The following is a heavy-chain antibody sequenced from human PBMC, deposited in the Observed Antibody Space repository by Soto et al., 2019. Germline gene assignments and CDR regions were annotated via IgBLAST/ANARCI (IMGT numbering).Heavy chain of an antibody. V-gene: IGHV4-61*01. Sequence: PSETLSLTCTVSGGSVISASYYWSWIRQPPGKGLEWIAYIYNIGTTNYNPSLKSRVTISVDTSKNQLSLRLSSVTAADTAVYYCARDATPIVVVPTAMTYGMDVWGQGTTVTVSS. CDR2: IYNIGTT. CDR3: ARDATPIVVVPTAMTYGMDV. CDR1: GGSVISASYY. D-gene: IGHD2-2*01. J-gene: IGHJ6*02.